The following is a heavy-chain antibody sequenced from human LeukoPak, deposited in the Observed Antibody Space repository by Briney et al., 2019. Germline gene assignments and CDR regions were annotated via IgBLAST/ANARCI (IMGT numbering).Heavy chain of an antibody. V-gene: IGHV3-33*08. CDR2: IWHDGSRK. J-gene: IGHJ1*01. CDR3: ARDEGDSSGYYPGL. CDR1: GFTFSDYY. Sequence: GSLRLSCAASGFTFSDYYMSWIRQAPGKGLEWVAAIWHDGSRKYYAESVKGRFTISRDNARNTVYVQMDSLRAEDTAVYYCARDEGDSSGYYPGLWGQGTLVTVSS. D-gene: IGHD3-22*01.